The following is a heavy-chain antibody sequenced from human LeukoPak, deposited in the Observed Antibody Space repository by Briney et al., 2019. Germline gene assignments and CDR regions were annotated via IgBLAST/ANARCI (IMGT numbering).Heavy chain of an antibody. D-gene: IGHD3-10*01. CDR1: GFTFSDYY. CDR2: ISSSGSSM. V-gene: IGHV3-11*04. CDR3: ARAHFYYGLDY. Sequence: GGSLRLSCAASGFTFSDYYMRWIRQAPGKGLEWVSYISSSGSSMNYAGSVKGRFTISRDNGKNSLYLQMNSLRAEDTAVYYCARAHFYYGLDYWGQGTLVTVSS. J-gene: IGHJ4*02.